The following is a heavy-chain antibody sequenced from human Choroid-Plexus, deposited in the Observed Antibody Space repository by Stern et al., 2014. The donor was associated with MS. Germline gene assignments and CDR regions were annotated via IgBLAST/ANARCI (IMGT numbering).Heavy chain of an antibody. CDR1: GFTFGSSA. D-gene: IGHD2/OR15-2a*01. Sequence: VQLVESGGGLVQPGSPLRLSCVASGFTFGSSAMHWVRQAPGKGLEWVGGVSHDGSYKYYADSVKGRFTISRDNSQNTLYMQMSSLRPEDTAVYYCAKDRQYLTYFFDRWGQGSLVTVSS. CDR3: AKDRQYLTYFFDR. V-gene: IGHV3-30*18. J-gene: IGHJ5*02. CDR2: VSHDGSYK.